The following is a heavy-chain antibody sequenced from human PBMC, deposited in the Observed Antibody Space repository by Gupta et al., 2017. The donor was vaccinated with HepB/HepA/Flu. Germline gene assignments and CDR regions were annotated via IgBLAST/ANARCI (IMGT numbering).Heavy chain of an antibody. D-gene: IGHD3-3*01. Sequence: QSLESGGGLVQPGGPLRLYCAVSGFSVGSNAMAWVRLAPGKGLVWVSGFGSDMKTHYADSVGGRFTISRDTVKNTVSLQMNNLRAEDTAVYYCAKDLYFWSGMDVWGEGTTVTVSS. CDR1: GFSVGSNA. CDR2: FGSDMKT. CDR3: AKDLYFWSGMDV. V-gene: IGHV3-23*01. J-gene: IGHJ6*03.